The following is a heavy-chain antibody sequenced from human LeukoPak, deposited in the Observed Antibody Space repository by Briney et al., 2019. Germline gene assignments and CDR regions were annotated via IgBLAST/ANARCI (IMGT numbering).Heavy chain of an antibody. J-gene: IGHJ5*02. D-gene: IGHD3-22*01. CDR3: ARGTYYYFDSSGYLFWFDR. Sequence: GSLRLSCAASGFRFNTFWMSWVRQPPGKGLEWIGEIYHSGSTNYNPSLKSRVTISMDKSKNQFSLKLSSVTAADTAVYYCARGTYYYFDSSGYLFWFDRWGQGTLVTVSS. V-gene: IGHV4-4*02. CDR2: IYHSGST. CDR1: GFRFNTFW.